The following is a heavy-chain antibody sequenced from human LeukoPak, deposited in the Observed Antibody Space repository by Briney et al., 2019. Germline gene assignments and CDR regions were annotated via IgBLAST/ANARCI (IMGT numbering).Heavy chain of an antibody. CDR3: AKDNGDYLTPDN. Sequence: GGSMRLSCATSGFTFSRFGVHWVRQAPDKGLEWVAFIRHDGSRTYCGDSVKGRCTVSRDTSKNTVFLQVASLTADDTAVYYCAKDNGDYLTPDNWGQGTLVTVPS. CDR1: GFTFSRFG. D-gene: IGHD4-17*01. CDR2: IRHDGSRT. J-gene: IGHJ4*02. V-gene: IGHV3-30*02.